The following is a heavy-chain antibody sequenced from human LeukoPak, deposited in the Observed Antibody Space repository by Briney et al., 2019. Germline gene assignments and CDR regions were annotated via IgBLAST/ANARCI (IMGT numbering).Heavy chain of an antibody. V-gene: IGHV4-59*01. Sequence: SETLSLTCTVSGGSISSYYWSWIRQPPGKGLEWIACISYSGSTKYNPSLKSRVTISVDTSKNQLSLKLSSVTAADTAVYYCAREPGFDSSGYLNWFDPWGQGTLVTVPS. D-gene: IGHD3-22*01. CDR2: ISYSGST. J-gene: IGHJ5*02. CDR3: AREPGFDSSGYLNWFDP. CDR1: GGSISSYY.